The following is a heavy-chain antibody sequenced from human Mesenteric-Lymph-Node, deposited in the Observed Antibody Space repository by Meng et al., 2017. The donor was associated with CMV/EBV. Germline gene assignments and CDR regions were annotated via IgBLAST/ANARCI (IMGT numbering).Heavy chain of an antibody. Sequence: GESLKISCAASGFAFSTYSMNWVRQAPGKGLEWVSYISSSSGYMYYADSLKGRFTISRDNAKNSLYLQMNSLRAEDTAVYYCARDEGSSTGNWFDSWGQGTLVTVSS. V-gene: IGHV3-21*06. CDR2: ISSSSGYM. J-gene: IGHJ5*01. CDR3: ARDEGSSTGNWFDS. CDR1: GFAFSTYS. D-gene: IGHD2-2*01.